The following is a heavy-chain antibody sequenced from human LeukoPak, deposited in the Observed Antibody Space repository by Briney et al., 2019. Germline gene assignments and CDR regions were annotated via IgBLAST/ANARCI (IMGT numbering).Heavy chain of an antibody. V-gene: IGHV1-24*01. CDR2: FHAEDHKT. D-gene: IGHD4-11*01. J-gene: IGHJ3*02. CDR1: GYTLTEIS. Sequence: ASVKVSCKVSGYTLTEISIQWVRQAPGKGLEWMGGFHAEDHKTIYAQKFQGRVTMKEDTSTDTAYMELSSLRSEDTAVYYCARIDYSNAFDIWGQGTMVTVSS. CDR3: ARIDYSNAFDI.